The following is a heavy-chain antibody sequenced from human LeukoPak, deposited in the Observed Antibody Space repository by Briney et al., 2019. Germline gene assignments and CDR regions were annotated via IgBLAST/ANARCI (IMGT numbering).Heavy chain of an antibody. J-gene: IGHJ5*02. CDR3: AHRRRSSGSGNRFDP. D-gene: IGHD3-10*01. CDR2: LYWDGDK. Sequence: SGPTLVNPTQTLTLTCTFSGFSLSTSGVGVGWIRQPPGKALEWLALLYWDGDKRYSPSLESSLTITKDTSKNQVVLTMTNMDPVDTATYYCAHRRRSSGSGNRFDPWGQGTLVTVSS. V-gene: IGHV2-5*02. CDR1: GFSLSTSGVG.